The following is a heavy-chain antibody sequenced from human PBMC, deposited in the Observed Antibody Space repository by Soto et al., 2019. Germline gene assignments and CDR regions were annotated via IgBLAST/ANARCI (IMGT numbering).Heavy chain of an antibody. CDR1: GGSFSGYY. Sequence: SETLSLTCAVYGGSFSGYYWSWILQPPGKGLEWIGEINHSGSTNYNPSLKSRVTISVGTSKNQFSLKLSSVTAADTAVYYCARARTGNCTNGVCKPPLLYSWFDSRGKGTQVTVSS. CDR2: INHSGST. CDR3: ARARTGNCTNGVCKPPLLYSWFDS. V-gene: IGHV4-34*01. D-gene: IGHD2-8*01. J-gene: IGHJ5*01.